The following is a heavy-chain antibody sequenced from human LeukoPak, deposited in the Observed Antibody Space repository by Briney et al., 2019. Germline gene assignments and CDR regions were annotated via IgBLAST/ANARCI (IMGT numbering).Heavy chain of an antibody. V-gene: IGHV3-53*01. Sequence: GGSLRLSCAASGFTVSSNYMSWVRQAPGKGLEWVSVIYSGGSTYYADSVKGRFTISRDNSKNSLYLQMNSVRDEDTAVYYCARVGARCYGSGSYDGYYFDYWGQGTLVTVSS. CDR1: GFTVSSNY. CDR2: IYSGGST. J-gene: IGHJ4*02. D-gene: IGHD3-10*01. CDR3: ARVGARCYGSGSYDGYYFDY.